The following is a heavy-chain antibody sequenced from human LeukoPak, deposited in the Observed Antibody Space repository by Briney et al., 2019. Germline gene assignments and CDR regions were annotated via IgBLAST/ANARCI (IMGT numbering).Heavy chain of an antibody. J-gene: IGHJ4*02. CDR3: AREEYSGYED. Sequence: GGSLRLSCAASGFTFSDYYMSWIRQAPGKGLEWVSYISSSGSARYYADPVKGLFTISMDNAKNSLYLQMNSLRAEDTAVYYCAREEYSGYEDWGQGTLVTVSS. CDR2: ISSSGSAR. V-gene: IGHV3-11*01. CDR1: GFTFSDYY. D-gene: IGHD5-12*01.